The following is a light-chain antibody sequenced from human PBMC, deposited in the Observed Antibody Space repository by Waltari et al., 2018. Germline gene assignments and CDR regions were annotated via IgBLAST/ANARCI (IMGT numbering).Light chain of an antibody. CDR1: RSVFYSPNNKNY. CDR3: QQYYSTPPYT. V-gene: IGKV4-1*01. J-gene: IGKJ2*01. Sequence: DIGMTQSPASLFISLGERATINCKSSRSVFYSPNNKNYLAWYQHKVGQPPKLLISWASIRESGVPDRFSGSGSGTDFTLTISNLQPEDVAVYYCQQYYSTPPYTFGQGTKLEIK. CDR2: WAS.